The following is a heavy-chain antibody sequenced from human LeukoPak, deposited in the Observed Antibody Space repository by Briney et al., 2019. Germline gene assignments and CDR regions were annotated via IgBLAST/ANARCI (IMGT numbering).Heavy chain of an antibody. D-gene: IGHD3-9*01. J-gene: IGHJ6*03. CDR2: IYYSGST. V-gene: IGHV4-59*01. CDR3: TRGTIAYYYMDV. CDR1: GGSISNYC. Sequence: PSETLSLTCTVSGGSISNYCWSWIRQSAGKGLEWIGYIYYSGSTNYNPSLKSRVTISVDTSKNQFSLKLSSVTAADTAVYYCTRGTIAYYYMDVWGKGTTVTISS.